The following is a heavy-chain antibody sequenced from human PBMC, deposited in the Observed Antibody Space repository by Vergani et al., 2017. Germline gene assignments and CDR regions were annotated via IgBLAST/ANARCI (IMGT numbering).Heavy chain of an antibody. D-gene: IGHD3-10*01. CDR2: LYRGAFT. J-gene: IGHJ3*02. Sequence: QLVESGGGLVQPGGSLTLSCAASGFTVSTDYFSWVRQAPGKGLEWVSILYRGAFTSYTDSVKGRFTVSRDISKNSLFLQMNNLQTEDTAMYYCVRDQVTMLRGSDALDIWGQGTMVTVSS. V-gene: IGHV3-66*01. CDR1: GFTVSTDY. CDR3: VRDQVTMLRGSDALDI.